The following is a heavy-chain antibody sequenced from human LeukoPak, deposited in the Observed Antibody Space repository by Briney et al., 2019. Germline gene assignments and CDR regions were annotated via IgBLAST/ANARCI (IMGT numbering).Heavy chain of an antibody. CDR2: ISSSSSYI. D-gene: IGHD5-18*01. Sequence: GGSLRLSCAASGFTFSSYSMNWVRQAPGKGLEWVSSISSSSSYIYYADSVKGRFTISRDNAKNSLYLQMNSLRAEDTAVYYCANGGYSYGYVSYFDYWGQGTLVTVSS. CDR3: ANGGYSYGYVSYFDY. V-gene: IGHV3-21*01. CDR1: GFTFSSYS. J-gene: IGHJ4*02.